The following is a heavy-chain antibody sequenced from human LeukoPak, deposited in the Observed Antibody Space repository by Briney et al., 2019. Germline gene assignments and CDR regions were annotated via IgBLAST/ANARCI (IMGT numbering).Heavy chain of an antibody. Sequence: ASVKVSCKASGYTFTSYDINWVRQATGQGLEWMGWMSPDSANTGYTQKFQGRVAMTSNTSISTAYMELSSLKSEDTAVYYCAREGRGANYDSSGYFGYWGQGTLVTVSS. CDR2: MSPDSANT. CDR3: AREGRGANYDSSGYFGY. D-gene: IGHD3-22*01. V-gene: IGHV1-8*01. J-gene: IGHJ4*02. CDR1: GYTFTSYD.